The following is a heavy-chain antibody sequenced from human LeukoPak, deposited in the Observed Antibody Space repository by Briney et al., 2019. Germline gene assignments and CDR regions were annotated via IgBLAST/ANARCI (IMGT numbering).Heavy chain of an antibody. CDR1: GSTFSSYA. CDR3: ARDSRLGYYYDSSGYPDI. V-gene: IGHV3-30-3*01. D-gene: IGHD3-22*01. Sequence: PGGSLRLSCAASGSTFSSYAMHWVRQAPGKGLEWVAVISYDGSNKYYADSVKGRFTISRDNSKNTLYLQMNCLRAEDTAVYYCARDSRLGYYYDSSGYPDIWGQGTMVTVSS. J-gene: IGHJ3*02. CDR2: ISYDGSNK.